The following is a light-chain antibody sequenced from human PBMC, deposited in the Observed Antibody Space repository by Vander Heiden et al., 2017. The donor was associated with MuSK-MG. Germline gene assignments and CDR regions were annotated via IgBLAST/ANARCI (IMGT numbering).Light chain of an antibody. CDR3: RQALQTPLT. CDR2: LGS. Sequence: DIVMTQSPLSLPVTPGEPASISCRSSQSLLHSNGYNYLDWYLQKPGQSPQLLIYLGSNRASGVPDRLSGSGSGTDFTLKISRVEAEDVGVYYCRQALQTPLTFGQGTKVEIK. CDR1: QSLLHSNGYNY. V-gene: IGKV2-28*01. J-gene: IGKJ1*01.